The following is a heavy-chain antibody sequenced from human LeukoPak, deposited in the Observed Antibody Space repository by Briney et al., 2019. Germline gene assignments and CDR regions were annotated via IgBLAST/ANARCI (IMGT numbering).Heavy chain of an antibody. CDR3: ARQGYSSVWPRANWFDP. D-gene: IGHD5-12*01. J-gene: IGHJ5*02. Sequence: SETLSLTCTVSGGSISSYYWSWIQQPPGKGLEWIGYIYYSGSTNYNPSLKSRVTISVDTSKNQFSLKLSSVTAADTAVYYCARQGYSSVWPRANWFDPWGQGTLVTVSS. CDR2: IYYSGST. CDR1: GGSISSYY. V-gene: IGHV4-59*01.